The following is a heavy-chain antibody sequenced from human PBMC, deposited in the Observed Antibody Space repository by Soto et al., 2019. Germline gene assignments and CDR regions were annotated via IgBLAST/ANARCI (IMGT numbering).Heavy chain of an antibody. J-gene: IGHJ6*03. CDR3: ASFSGYDKYYYYYYMDV. Sequence: ASVKVSCKASGYTFTSYDINWVRQATGQGLEWMGWMNPNSGNTGYAQKFQGRVTMTRNTSISTAYMELSSLRSEDTAVYYCASFSGYDKYYYYYYMDVWGKGTTVTVSS. D-gene: IGHD5-12*01. V-gene: IGHV1-8*01. CDR2: MNPNSGNT. CDR1: GYTFTSYD.